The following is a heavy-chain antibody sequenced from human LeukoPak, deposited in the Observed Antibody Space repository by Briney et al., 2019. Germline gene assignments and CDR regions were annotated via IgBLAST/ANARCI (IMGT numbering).Heavy chain of an antibody. Sequence: ASVKVSCKASGYTFTSYGISWVRQAPGQGLEWMGWISAYNSNTNYAQKLQGRVTMTTDTSTSTAYMELRSLRSDDTAVYYCARDLEIVVVPAAVNWFDPWGQGTLVTVSS. D-gene: IGHD2-2*03. CDR3: ARDLEIVVVPAAVNWFDP. V-gene: IGHV1-18*01. CDR2: ISAYNSNT. J-gene: IGHJ5*02. CDR1: GYTFTSYG.